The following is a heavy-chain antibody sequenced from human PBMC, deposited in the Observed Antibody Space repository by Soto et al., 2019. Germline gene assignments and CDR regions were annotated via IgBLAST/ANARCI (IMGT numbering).Heavy chain of an antibody. CDR3: ARASQMVINPYYYPMDV. CDR1: GGSISSYY. CDR2: IYYSGST. D-gene: IGHD3-22*01. J-gene: IGHJ6*02. Sequence: SETLSLTCTVSGGSISSYYWSWIRQPPGKGLEWIGYIYYSGSTNYNPSLKSRVTISVDTSKNQFSLKLSSVTAADTAVYYCARASQMVINPYYYPMDVWGQGTTVTVSS. V-gene: IGHV4-59*01.